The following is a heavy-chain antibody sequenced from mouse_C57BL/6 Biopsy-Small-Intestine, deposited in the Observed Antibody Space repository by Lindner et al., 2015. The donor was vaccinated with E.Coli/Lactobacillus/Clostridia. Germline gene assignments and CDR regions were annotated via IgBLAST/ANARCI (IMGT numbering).Heavy chain of an antibody. CDR3: ARLGDYGFYFDY. Sequence: VQLQESGAELVKPGASVKLSCKASGYAFTNYLIEWVKQRPGQGLEWIGVINPGSGGTNYNEKLKGKATLTADKSSSTAYMQLSSLTSEDSAVYFCARLGDYGFYFDYWGQGTTLTVSS. J-gene: IGHJ2*01. V-gene: IGHV1-54*01. CDR2: INPGSGGT. CDR1: GYAFTNYL. D-gene: IGHD2-4*01.